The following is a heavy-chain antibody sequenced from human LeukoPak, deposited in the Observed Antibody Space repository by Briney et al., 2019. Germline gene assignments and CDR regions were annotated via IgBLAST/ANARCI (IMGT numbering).Heavy chain of an antibody. CDR2: SGTVGGT. Sequence: GGSLRLSCAASGFTSSAYDMHWVRQITGGGLEWVSTSGTVGGTFYSDSVKGRFTISRENAKNSVHLQMNSLRVEDSAIYFCVRAAMPYIINGRRFDYWGQGTLVTVSS. J-gene: IGHJ4*02. CDR1: GFTSSAYD. D-gene: IGHD2-2*01. V-gene: IGHV3-13*04. CDR3: VRAAMPYIINGRRFDY.